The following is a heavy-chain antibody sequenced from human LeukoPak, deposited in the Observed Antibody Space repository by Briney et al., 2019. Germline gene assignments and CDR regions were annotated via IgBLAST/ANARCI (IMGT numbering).Heavy chain of an antibody. J-gene: IGHJ4*02. CDR2: IYYSGST. V-gene: IGHV4-59*01. CDR3: ARVDGYCSSTSCYVGFDY. D-gene: IGHD2-2*01. CDR1: GGSISSYY. Sequence: SETLSLTCTVSGGSISSYYWSWIRQPPRKGLEWIGYIYYSGSTNYNPSLKSRVTISVDTSKNQFSLKLSSVTAADTAVYYCARVDGYCSSTSCYVGFDYWGQGTLVTVSS.